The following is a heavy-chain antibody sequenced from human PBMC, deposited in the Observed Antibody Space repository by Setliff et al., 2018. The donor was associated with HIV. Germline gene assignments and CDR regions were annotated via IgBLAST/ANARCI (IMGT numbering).Heavy chain of an antibody. D-gene: IGHD3-16*01. CDR2: IYSSGST. J-gene: IGHJ4*02. CDR3: AGGVLLRGQDF. CDR1: GDSIRSGDFY. Sequence: PSETLSLTCTVSGDSIRSGDFYWSWIRQSPGMGLEWIGHIYSSGSTYYNPSLRRRFTISVDTSKNQFSLEATSVTAADTAVYFCAGGVLLRGQDFWGQGTLVTVSS. V-gene: IGHV4-30-4*08.